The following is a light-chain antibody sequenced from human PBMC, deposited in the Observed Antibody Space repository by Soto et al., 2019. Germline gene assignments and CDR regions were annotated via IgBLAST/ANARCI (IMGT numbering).Light chain of an antibody. V-gene: IGLV2-11*01. CDR2: DVS. Sequence: QSALTQPRSVSGSPGQSVTISCTGTSSDVGGYNYVSWYQQHPGKAPKLMIYDVSKRPSGVPDRFSGSKSGNTASLTISGLQAEDEADYYCCSYAGSYTVFGGGPSSPS. CDR3: CSYAGSYTV. CDR1: SSDVGGYNY. J-gene: IGLJ3*02.